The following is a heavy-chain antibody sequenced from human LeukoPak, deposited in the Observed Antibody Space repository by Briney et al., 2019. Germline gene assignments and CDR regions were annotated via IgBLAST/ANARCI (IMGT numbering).Heavy chain of an antibody. Sequence: SETLSLTCAVYGGSFSGYYWSWIRQPPGKGLEWIGEINHSGSTNYNPSLKSRVTISVDTSKNQFSLKLSSVTAADTAVYYCARGTTVTTDYWGQGTLVTVSS. CDR2: INHSGST. J-gene: IGHJ4*02. CDR1: GGSFSGYY. V-gene: IGHV4-34*01. CDR3: ARGTTVTTDY. D-gene: IGHD4-17*01.